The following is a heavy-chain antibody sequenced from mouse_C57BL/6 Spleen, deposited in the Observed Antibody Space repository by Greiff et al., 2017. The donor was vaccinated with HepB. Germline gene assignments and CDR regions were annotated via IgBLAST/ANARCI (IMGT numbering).Heavy chain of an antibody. V-gene: IGHV5-4*01. J-gene: IGHJ3*01. CDR2: ISDGGSYT. Sequence: EVQLVESGGGLVKPGGSLKLSCAASGFTFSSYAMSWVRQTPEKRLEWVATISDGGSYTYYPDNVKGRFTISRDNAKNNLYLQMSHLKSEDTAMYYCARDAELGRWFAYWGQGTLVTVSA. CDR3: ARDAELGRWFAY. CDR1: GFTFSSYA. D-gene: IGHD4-1*01.